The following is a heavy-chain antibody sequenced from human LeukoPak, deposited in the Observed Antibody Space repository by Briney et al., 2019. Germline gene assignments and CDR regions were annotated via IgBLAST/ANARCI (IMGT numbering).Heavy chain of an antibody. CDR3: ARVIGQTEYYDSSGYHYYYYMDV. D-gene: IGHD3-22*01. V-gene: IGHV1-69*13. J-gene: IGHJ6*03. CDR1: GGTFSSYA. CDR2: IIPIFGTA. Sequence: GASVKVSCKASGGTFSSYAISWVRQAPGQGLEWMGGIIPIFGTANYAQKFQGRVTITADESTSTAYMELSSLRSDDTAVYYCARVIGQTEYYDSSGYHYYYYMDVWGKGTTVTVSS.